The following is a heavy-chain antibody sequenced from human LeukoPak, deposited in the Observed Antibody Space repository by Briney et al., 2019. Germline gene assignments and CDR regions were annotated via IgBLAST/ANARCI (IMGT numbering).Heavy chain of an antibody. CDR3: ARYTVARRYFDY. CDR2: IYTSGST. Sequence: SQTLSLTCTLSGGSISSDTYYWTWIWQPAGKGLEWIGRIYTSGSTNYNPSLKSRVTISVDTSKNQFSLKLSSVTAADTAVYYCARYTVARRYFDYWGQGTLVTVSS. V-gene: IGHV4-61*02. D-gene: IGHD6-19*01. J-gene: IGHJ4*02. CDR1: GGSISSDTYY.